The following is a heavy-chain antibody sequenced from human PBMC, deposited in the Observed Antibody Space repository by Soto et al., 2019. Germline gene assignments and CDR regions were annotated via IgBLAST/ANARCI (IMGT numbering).Heavy chain of an antibody. CDR2: ISGSGGST. D-gene: IGHD1-7*01. J-gene: IGHJ3*02. V-gene: IGHV3-23*01. CDR3: AKDYLWDYDAFDI. Sequence: GGSLRLSCAASGFTFSSYAMSWVRQAPGKGLEWVSAISGSGGSTYYTDSVKGRFTISRDNSKNTLYLQMNSLRAEDTAVYYCAKDYLWDYDAFDIWGQGTMVTVSS. CDR1: GFTFSSYA.